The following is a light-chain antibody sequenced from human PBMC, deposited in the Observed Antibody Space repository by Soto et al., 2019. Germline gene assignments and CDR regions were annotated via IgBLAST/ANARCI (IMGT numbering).Light chain of an antibody. CDR3: QSYDTSLSAWV. J-gene: IGLJ3*02. CDR2: GNN. CDR1: SSNIGTGFD. Sequence: QSVLTQPPSVSGAPGQRVTISCTGSSSNIGTGFDVHWYKQLPGTAPKVLIFGNNNRPSGVPDRFSGSKSGTSASLAITGLQPEDEADYYCQSYDTSLSAWVFGGGTKLTVL. V-gene: IGLV1-40*01.